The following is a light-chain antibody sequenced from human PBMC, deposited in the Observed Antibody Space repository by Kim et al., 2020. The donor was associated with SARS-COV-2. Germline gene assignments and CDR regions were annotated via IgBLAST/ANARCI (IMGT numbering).Light chain of an antibody. CDR3: QQYNIWPWT. J-gene: IGKJ1*01. CDR2: GAS. Sequence: VSPGERATLSCRASQSVSSNLAWYQQKPGQAPRLLIYGASTRATGIPARFSGSGSGTEFTLTISSLQSEDFAVYHCQQYNIWPWTFGQGTKVDIK. V-gene: IGKV3-15*01. CDR1: QSVSSN.